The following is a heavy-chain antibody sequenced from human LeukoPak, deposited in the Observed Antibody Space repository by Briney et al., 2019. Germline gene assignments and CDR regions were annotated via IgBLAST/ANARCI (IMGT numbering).Heavy chain of an antibody. CDR2: IYPGDSDT. D-gene: IGHD1-26*01. CDR3: ARAPPNGATDAFDI. Sequence: GESLKISCKGSGYSFITYWIGWVRQMPGKRPEWRGIIYPGDSDTRYSPSYQGQVTISADKSISTAYLQWSSLKASDTAMYFCARAPPNGATDAFDIWGQGTVVTVSS. J-gene: IGHJ3*02. CDR1: GYSFITYW. V-gene: IGHV5-51*01.